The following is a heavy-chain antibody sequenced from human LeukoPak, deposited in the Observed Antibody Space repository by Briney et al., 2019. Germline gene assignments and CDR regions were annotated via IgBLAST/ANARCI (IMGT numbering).Heavy chain of an antibody. CDR2: INPNSGGT. CDR3: ARAAEPYQWFPHWFDP. CDR1: GYTFTGYY. Sequence: ASVKVSCKASGYTFTGYYMHWVRQAPGQVLEWMGWINPNSGGTNYAQKFQGRVTSTRDTSISTAYMELSRLRSDDTAVYYCARAAEPYQWFPHWFDPWGQGTLVTVSS. V-gene: IGHV1-2*02. J-gene: IGHJ5*02. D-gene: IGHD3-22*01.